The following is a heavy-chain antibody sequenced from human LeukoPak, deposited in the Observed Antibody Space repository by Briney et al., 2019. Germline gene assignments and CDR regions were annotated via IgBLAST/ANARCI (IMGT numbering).Heavy chain of an antibody. CDR3: VTGDHSPYYFHY. D-gene: IGHD1-26*01. Sequence: ASVKVSCTVSGSSLIGLSMHWVRHSPPKGLEWLGGFHPEDDEITYAQNFQGRVTMTEDTSTDTAYMELRSLRSEDTAVYYCVTGDHSPYYFHYWGQGTLVTVSS. V-gene: IGHV1-24*01. CDR1: GSSLIGLS. CDR2: FHPEDDEI. J-gene: IGHJ4*02.